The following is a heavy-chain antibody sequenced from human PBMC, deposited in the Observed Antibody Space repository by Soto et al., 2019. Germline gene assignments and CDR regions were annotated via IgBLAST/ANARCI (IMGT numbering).Heavy chain of an antibody. J-gene: IGHJ6*02. CDR1: GYTFTRSG. V-gene: IGHV1-69*13. CDR2: IIPIFGTA. CDR3: GVVVDKHYYYGMDV. Sequence: ASVKVSCKASGYTFTRSGISWVRQAPGQGLEWMGGIIPIFGTADYAQKFQGRVTITADESTSTAYMELSSLRSEDTAVYYCGVVVDKHYYYGMDVWGQGTTVTVSS. D-gene: IGHD3-22*01.